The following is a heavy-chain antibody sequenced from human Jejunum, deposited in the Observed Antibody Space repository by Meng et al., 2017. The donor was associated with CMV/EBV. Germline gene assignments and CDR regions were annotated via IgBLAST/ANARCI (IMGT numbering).Heavy chain of an antibody. CDR2: INWNGGST. J-gene: IGHJ4*02. CDR1: GFSLDNYS. Sequence: AGSGFSLDNYSMSWVSQSPGKGLEWVSGINWNGGSTTYADSVKGRFTISRDNAKNSLYLQMNSLRAEDMALYYCARDRSLYSFDYWGQGTRVTVSS. V-gene: IGHV3-20*03. D-gene: IGHD2-21*01. CDR3: ARDRSLYSFDY.